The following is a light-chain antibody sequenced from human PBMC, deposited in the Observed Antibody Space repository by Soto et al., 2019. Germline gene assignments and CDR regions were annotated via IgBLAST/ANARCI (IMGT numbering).Light chain of an antibody. Sequence: QSALTQPPSASGSPGQSVTISCTGTNSDVGGYNYVSWYQQYPGKAPRLIIYEVSERPSGVPDRFSGSKSGNTASLTVSGLQTADEADYYCSSYAGSNWYVFGTGTTLTVL. CDR1: NSDVGGYNY. J-gene: IGLJ1*01. V-gene: IGLV2-8*01. CDR3: SSYAGSNWYV. CDR2: EVS.